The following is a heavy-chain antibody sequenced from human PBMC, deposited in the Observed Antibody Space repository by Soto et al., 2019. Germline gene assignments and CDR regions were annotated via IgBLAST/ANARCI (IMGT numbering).Heavy chain of an antibody. CDR1: GFTFNDAW. J-gene: IGHJ4*02. Sequence: EVQLVESGGGLVRPGGSLRLSCTASGFTFNDAWMSWVRQAPGKGLEWVARINTETEGGTTDYAALVEGRFTISKDDSKNTLYLQMNTLKTEDTAVYYCTTYDYFRGNYRYRWAYWGQGTLVTVSS. V-gene: IGHV3-15*01. D-gene: IGHD3-16*02. CDR2: INTETEGGTT. CDR3: TTYDYFRGNYRYRWAY.